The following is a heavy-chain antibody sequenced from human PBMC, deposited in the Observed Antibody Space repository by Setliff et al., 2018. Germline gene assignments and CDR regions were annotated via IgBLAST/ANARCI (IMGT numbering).Heavy chain of an antibody. CDR2: IYYRGST. CDR1: GGSISSSGYF. D-gene: IGHD3-16*02. V-gene: IGHV4-39*07. CDR3: ARDLYDYVWGTYRYHDAFDI. J-gene: IGHJ3*02. Sequence: PSETLSLTCTVSGGSISSSGYFWGWIRQPPGKVLEWIGSIYYRGSTYYNPSLKSRVTISIDTSKNQFSLKLSSVTAADTAVYYCARDLYDYVWGTYRYHDAFDIWGQGTMVTVSS.